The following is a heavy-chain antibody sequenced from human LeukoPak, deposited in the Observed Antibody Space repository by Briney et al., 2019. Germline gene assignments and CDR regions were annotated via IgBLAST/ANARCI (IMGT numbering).Heavy chain of an antibody. CDR2: TYYRSKWYN. Sequence: SQTLSLTCAISGDSVSSNSAAWNWIRQSPSRGLEWLGRTYYRSKWYNDYAVSVKSRITINPDTSKNQFSLQLNSVTPEDTAVYYCGRDWCSGGSCYFDYYYGMDVWGQGTTVTVSS. CDR1: GDSVSSNSAA. CDR3: GRDWCSGGSCYFDYYYGMDV. D-gene: IGHD2-15*01. V-gene: IGHV6-1*01. J-gene: IGHJ6*02.